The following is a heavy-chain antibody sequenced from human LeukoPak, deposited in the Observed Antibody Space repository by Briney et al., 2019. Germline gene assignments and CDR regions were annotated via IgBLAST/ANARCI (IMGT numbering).Heavy chain of an antibody. J-gene: IGHJ4*02. CDR1: GGSISSYY. V-gene: IGHV4-59*01. CDR2: IYYSGST. D-gene: IGHD1-26*01. Sequence: SETLSLTCTVSGGSISSYYWNWIRQPPGKGLEWIGYIYYSGSTNYNPSLKSRVTISVDTSKNQFSLKLRSVTAADTAVYYCARPRGSYSRFDYGGQGTLVTASS. CDR3: ARPRGSYSRFDY.